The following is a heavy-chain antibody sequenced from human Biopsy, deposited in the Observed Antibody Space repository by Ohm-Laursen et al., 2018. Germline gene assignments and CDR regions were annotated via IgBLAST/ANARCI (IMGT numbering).Heavy chain of an antibody. D-gene: IGHD6-19*01. V-gene: IGHV1-2*02. CDR1: GYILTGYY. Sequence: SSVKVSCKASGYILTGYYFHWVRQAPGQGLEWMGWISPNSGVTNYAQKFQGRVTMTRDTSISTAYMELSRLGSDDTAVYYCARDKYRSWNYFDNWGQGSLVTVSS. CDR2: ISPNSGVT. CDR3: ARDKYRSWNYFDN. J-gene: IGHJ4*02.